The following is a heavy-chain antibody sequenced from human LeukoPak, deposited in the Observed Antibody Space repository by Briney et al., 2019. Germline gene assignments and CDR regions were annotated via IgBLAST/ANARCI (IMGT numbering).Heavy chain of an antibody. J-gene: IGHJ4*02. Sequence: GASVRVYWKASGYTFTHHFISWVRQAPGQGLELMGWISCYNGDPNYAENFRGRFTMSTDTSTTTAYMELRSLGSDDTAVYYCARDPSNSSGRSEYLDSWGQGTLVTVSS. CDR1: GYTFTHHF. D-gene: IGHD6-19*01. V-gene: IGHV1-18*01. CDR2: ISCYNGDP. CDR3: ARDPSNSSGRSEYLDS.